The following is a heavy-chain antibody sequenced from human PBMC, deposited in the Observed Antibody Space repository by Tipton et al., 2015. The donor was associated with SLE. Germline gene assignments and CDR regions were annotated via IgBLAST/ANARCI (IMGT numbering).Heavy chain of an antibody. D-gene: IGHD5-12*01. Sequence: TLSLTCIVSGGSISSSSYYWGWIRQPPGKGLEWIGSIFYSGSTSYNPSLQSRVTISVDTSKNQFSLKLNSVTASDTAVYYCARQVASFDYWGQGTLVTVSS. CDR2: IFYSGST. CDR1: GGSISSSSYY. J-gene: IGHJ4*02. CDR3: ARQVASFDY. V-gene: IGHV4-39*01.